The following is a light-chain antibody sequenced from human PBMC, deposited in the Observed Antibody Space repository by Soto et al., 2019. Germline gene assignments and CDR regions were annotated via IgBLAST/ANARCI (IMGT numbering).Light chain of an antibody. CDR2: DTS. CDR1: TGGVTSGHF. V-gene: IGLV7-46*01. Sequence: QAVVTQEPSLTGSPGGTVTLTCDSSTGGVTSGHFPHWYQQKPGQAPRTLIYDTSNKHSWTPARFSGSLLGGKAALTLSGAQPEDEADYYCSLYNSAARPVFGGGTQLTVL. J-gene: IGLJ7*01. CDR3: SLYNSAARPV.